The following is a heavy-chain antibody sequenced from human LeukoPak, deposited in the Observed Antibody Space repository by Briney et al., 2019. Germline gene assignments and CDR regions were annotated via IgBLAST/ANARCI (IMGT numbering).Heavy chain of an antibody. J-gene: IGHJ4*02. Sequence: SETLSLTCTVSGGSISTYYWSWIRQPPGKGLECIGYNYYSGSTNYNPSLKSRVTISVDTSKNQFSLRLSSVTAADTAGYYCARGRTFDNWGQGTLVTVSS. CDR3: ARGRTFDN. CDR2: NYYSGST. V-gene: IGHV4-59*01. CDR1: GGSISTYY.